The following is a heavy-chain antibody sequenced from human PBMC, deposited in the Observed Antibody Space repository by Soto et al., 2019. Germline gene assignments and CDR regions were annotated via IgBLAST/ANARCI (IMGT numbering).Heavy chain of an antibody. CDR3: ARVNGYCTMTSCFDY. CDR2: ISAYNGDA. CDR1: GYSFTNYG. J-gene: IGHJ4*02. V-gene: IGHV1-18*01. D-gene: IGHD2-2*03. Sequence: QVQLVQSRAEVKKPGASVTVSCKTSGYSFTNYGVTWARQAPGQGLEWMGWISAYNGDAAYAQIFQGRVTMTADTSTGTAYRELGSLRSDDTAVYYCARVNGYCTMTSCFDYWGQGTLVTVSS.